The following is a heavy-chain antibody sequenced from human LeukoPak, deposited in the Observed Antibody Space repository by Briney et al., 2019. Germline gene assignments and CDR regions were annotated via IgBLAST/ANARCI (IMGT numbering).Heavy chain of an antibody. J-gene: IGHJ2*01. Sequence: PSETLSLTCTVSGGSISGSYWNWIRQPPGKGLEWIGNMYNSGTTDYNPALKSRVTISLDTSKNQISLKLSSVTAADTAVYFCARDKGPYWYSDLWGRGTLVTVSS. CDR1: GGSISGSY. CDR2: MYNSGTT. CDR3: ARDKGPYWYSDL. V-gene: IGHV4-59*01.